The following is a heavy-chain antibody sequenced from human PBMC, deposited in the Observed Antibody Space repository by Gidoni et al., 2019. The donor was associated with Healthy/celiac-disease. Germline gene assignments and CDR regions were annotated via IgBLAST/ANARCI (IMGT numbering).Heavy chain of an antibody. V-gene: IGHV5-51*01. J-gene: IGHJ6*02. D-gene: IGHD3-10*01. CDR1: GYSFTSYW. CDR3: ARGSGSYLYYYYYGMDV. Sequence: EVQLVPSGAEVKQPGESLTISCTCSGYSFTSYWIGLVRQMPGKGLEWMGIIDPGDSDTRYSAAFQGQVNISAEKSISTAYLQWRSMKASDTAMYYCARGSGSYLYYYYYGMDVWGQGTTVTVSS. CDR2: IDPGDSDT.